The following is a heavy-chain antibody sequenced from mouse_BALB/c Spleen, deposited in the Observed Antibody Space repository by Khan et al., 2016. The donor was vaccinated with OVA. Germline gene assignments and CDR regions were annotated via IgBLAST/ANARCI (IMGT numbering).Heavy chain of an antibody. D-gene: IGHD1-3*01. CDR1: GYSFTSYL. V-gene: IGHV1-5*01. Sequence: EVQLQQSGTVLARPGASVKMSCKASGYSFTSYLIHWVKQRPGQGLEWIGDIYPGNSDTSYNQKFKDKATLTAGTSASTAYMEVSNLTNEDSAVYYCTRGGYSSFAYWGQGTLVTVSA. J-gene: IGHJ3*01. CDR2: IYPGNSDT. CDR3: TRGGYSSFAY.